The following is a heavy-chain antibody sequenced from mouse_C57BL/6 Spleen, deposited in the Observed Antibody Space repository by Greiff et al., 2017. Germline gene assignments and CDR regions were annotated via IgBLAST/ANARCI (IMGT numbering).Heavy chain of an antibody. CDR1: GFSFNTYA. Sequence: DVKLVESGGGLVQPKGSLKLSCAASGFSFNTYAMNWVRQAPGKGLEWVARIRSKSNNYATYYADSVKDRFTISRDDSESMLYLQMNNLKTEDTAMYYCVRHGWLLGYYAMDYWGQGTSVTVSS. V-gene: IGHV10-1*01. D-gene: IGHD2-3*01. J-gene: IGHJ4*01. CDR3: VRHGWLLGYYAMDY. CDR2: IRSKSNNYAT.